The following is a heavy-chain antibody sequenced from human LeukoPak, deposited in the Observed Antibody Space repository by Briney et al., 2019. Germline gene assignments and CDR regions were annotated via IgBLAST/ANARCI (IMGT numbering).Heavy chain of an antibody. Sequence: GGSLRLSCAASGFTFSNYAMSWVRQAPGKGLEWVSSISGSGNYMYYKDSVKGRFTISRDNSKNTLLLQMNSLRAEDSAVYYCAKGGHPAVVTTRFDSWGQGTLVTVSS. CDR1: GFTFSNYA. CDR2: ISGSGNYM. D-gene: IGHD2-21*02. CDR3: AKGGHPAVVTTRFDS. J-gene: IGHJ5*01. V-gene: IGHV3-23*01.